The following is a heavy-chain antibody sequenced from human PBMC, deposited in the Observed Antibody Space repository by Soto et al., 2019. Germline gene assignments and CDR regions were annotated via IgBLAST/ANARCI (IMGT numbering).Heavy chain of an antibody. Sequence: EVQLVESGGGLVQPGGSLSLSCAASGFTFSGHAMNWVRQAPGKGLEWISYISNTGSSIYYADSVKGRFTISRDNAKNSLYLLMNSLRAEDTAVYYCARDPYSATTVTIFDYWGQGALVTVSS. V-gene: IGHV3-48*01. J-gene: IGHJ4*02. CDR1: GFTFSGHA. CDR3: ARDPYSATTVTIFDY. CDR2: ISNTGSSI. D-gene: IGHD4-17*01.